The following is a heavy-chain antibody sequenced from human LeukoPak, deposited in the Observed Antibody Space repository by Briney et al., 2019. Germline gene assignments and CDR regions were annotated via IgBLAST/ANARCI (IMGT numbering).Heavy chain of an antibody. J-gene: IGHJ4*02. CDR3: ARTYYGSGSYYNDY. D-gene: IGHD3-10*01. CDR2: IYYSGST. Sequence: SETLSLTCTVSGGSISSYYWSWIWQPPGKGLEWIGYIYYSGSTNYNPSLKSRVTISVDTSKNQFSLKLSSVTAADTAVYYCARTYYGSGSYYNDYWGQGTLVTVSS. CDR1: GGSISSYY. V-gene: IGHV4-59*01.